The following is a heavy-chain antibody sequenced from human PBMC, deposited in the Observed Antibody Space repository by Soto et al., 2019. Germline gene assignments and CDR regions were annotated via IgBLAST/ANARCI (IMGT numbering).Heavy chain of an antibody. Sequence: SVKVSCKASGFDFGSFGIQFLRQTRGRGLEWIGWIVVASGRTNYARQFQGRVAFSRDMSSTTAYMDLYDLKSDDTAVYFCSADHPHTAIGWPVWGQGTTVTVSS. J-gene: IGHJ6*02. V-gene: IGHV1-58*02. CDR3: SADHPHTAIGWPV. CDR2: IVVASGRT. CDR1: GFDFGSFG.